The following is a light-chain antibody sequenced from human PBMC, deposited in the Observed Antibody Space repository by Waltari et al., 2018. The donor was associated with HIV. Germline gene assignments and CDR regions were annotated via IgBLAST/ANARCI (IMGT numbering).Light chain of an antibody. J-gene: IGLJ3*02. Sequence: QSALTQPASVSGSPGQSITISCTGTSSDLGGYNYVSWYQQHPGKAPKLMIYYVTNRPSGVSNRCSGSKSGNTASLTISGLQVEDEADYYCSSYTSSSTWVFGGGTKLTVL. CDR1: SSDLGGYNY. CDR3: SSYTSSSTWV. CDR2: YVT. V-gene: IGLV2-14*03.